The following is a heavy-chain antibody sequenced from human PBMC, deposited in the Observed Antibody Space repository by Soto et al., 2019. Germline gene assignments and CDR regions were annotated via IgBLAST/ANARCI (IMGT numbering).Heavy chain of an antibody. CDR3: ARRLYSGWNYFDS. CDR1: GFTVSSNY. D-gene: IGHD5-12*01. J-gene: IGHJ4*02. V-gene: IGHV3-66*01. Sequence: EVQLVESGGGLVQPGGSLRLSCAASGFTVSSNYMSWVRQAPGKGLEWVSVIYSGGSTYYADSVKGRFTISRDNSKNTLYLQMNSLRAEDTAVYYCARRLYSGWNYFDSWGQGTLVTVSS. CDR2: IYSGGST.